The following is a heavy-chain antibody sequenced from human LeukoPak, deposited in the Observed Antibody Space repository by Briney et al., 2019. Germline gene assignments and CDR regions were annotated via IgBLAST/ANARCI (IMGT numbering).Heavy chain of an antibody. CDR1: GFTFSSYW. V-gene: IGHV3-7*01. CDR2: IKQDGSEK. D-gene: IGHD3-16*01. Sequence: GGSLRLSCAASGFTFSSYWMSWVRQAPGKGLEWVANIKQDGSEKYYVDSVKGRFTISRDNAKNSLYLQMNSLRAEDTAVYYCARDRVGAGVDAFDIWGQGTMVTVSS. J-gene: IGHJ3*02. CDR3: ARDRVGAGVDAFDI.